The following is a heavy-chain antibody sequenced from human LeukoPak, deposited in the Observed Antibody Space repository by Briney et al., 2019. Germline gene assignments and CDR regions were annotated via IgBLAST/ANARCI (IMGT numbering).Heavy chain of an antibody. V-gene: IGHV3-73*01. CDR1: GFTFSGSA. D-gene: IGHD2-15*01. CDR2: IRSTANGYAT. J-gene: IGHJ6*03. CDR3: ARVRVAHYYMDV. Sequence: GGSLRLSCAASGFTFSGSALHWVRQASGKGLEWVGRIRSTANGYATAYAASVKGRFTISRDDSKNTAYLQMNSLRAEDTAVYYCARVRVAHYYMDVWGKGTTVTVSS.